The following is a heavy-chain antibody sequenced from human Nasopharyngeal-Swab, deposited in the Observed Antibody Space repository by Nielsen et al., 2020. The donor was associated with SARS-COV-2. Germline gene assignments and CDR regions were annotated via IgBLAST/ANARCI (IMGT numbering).Heavy chain of an antibody. Sequence: GSLRLSCAVYGGSFSGYYWSWIRQPPGKGLEWIGEINHSGSTNYNPSLKSRVTISVDTSKNQFSLKLSSVTAADTAVYYCARQGIAGNYYMDVWGKGTTVTVSS. CDR2: INHSGST. V-gene: IGHV4-34*01. CDR3: ARQGIAGNYYMDV. CDR1: GGSFSGYY. J-gene: IGHJ6*03.